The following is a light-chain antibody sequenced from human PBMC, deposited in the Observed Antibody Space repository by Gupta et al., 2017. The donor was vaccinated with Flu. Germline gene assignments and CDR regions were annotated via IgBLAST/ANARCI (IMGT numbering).Light chain of an antibody. V-gene: IGKV1-39*01. CDR2: SAS. CDR1: QSISTY. Sequence: DIQMTQSPSSLSASVGDRVTIPCRTSQSISTYLNWYQQKPGKAPKLLIYSASSLQTGVPSRFSGSGSGTDFTLTISRLQPEDFATYYCQQNYSTPWTFGQGTEVEIK. CDR3: QQNYSTPWT. J-gene: IGKJ1*01.